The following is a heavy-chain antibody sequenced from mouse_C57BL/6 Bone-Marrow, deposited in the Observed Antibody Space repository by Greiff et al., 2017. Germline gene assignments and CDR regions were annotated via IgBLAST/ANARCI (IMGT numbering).Heavy chain of an antibody. CDR3: AIYYDGSSYGGY. J-gene: IGHJ2*01. CDR1: GYTFTSYG. Sequence: VQLQESGAELARPGASVKLSCKASGYTFTSYGISWVKQRTGQGLEWIGEIYPRSGNTYYNEKFKGKATLTADNSSSTAYMELRSLTTEDSAVYFCAIYYDGSSYGGYWGQGTTLTVSS. D-gene: IGHD1-1*01. CDR2: IYPRSGNT. V-gene: IGHV1-81*01.